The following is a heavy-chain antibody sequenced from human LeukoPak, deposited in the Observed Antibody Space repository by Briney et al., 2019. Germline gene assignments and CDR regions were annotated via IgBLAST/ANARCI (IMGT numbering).Heavy chain of an antibody. D-gene: IGHD5-18*01. Sequence: SETLSLTCTVSGYSISSGYYWGWIRQPPGKGLEWIGSIYHSGSTNYNPSLKSRVTMSVDTSKNQFSLKLSSVTAADTAVYYCARGYSYELGNDYWGQGTLVTVSS. CDR3: ARGYSYELGNDY. J-gene: IGHJ4*02. CDR2: IYHSGST. V-gene: IGHV4-38-2*02. CDR1: GYSISSGYY.